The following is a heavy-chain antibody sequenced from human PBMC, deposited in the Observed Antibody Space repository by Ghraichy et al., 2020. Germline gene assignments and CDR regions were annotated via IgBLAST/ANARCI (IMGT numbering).Heavy chain of an antibody. CDR3: TRVGYYDSSGLPEYFQY. J-gene: IGHJ1*01. CDR1: GFTFSDYA. Sequence: GESLNISCRTSGFTFSDYAMSWVRQAPGKGLEWVGFIRSKAYGGTTEYAASVKGTFTISRDDSKSVAYLQMNGVEAEDTAVYYCTRVGYYDSSGLPEYFQYWGQGVLVTVSS. V-gene: IGHV3-49*04. CDR2: IRSKAYGGTT. D-gene: IGHD3-22*01.